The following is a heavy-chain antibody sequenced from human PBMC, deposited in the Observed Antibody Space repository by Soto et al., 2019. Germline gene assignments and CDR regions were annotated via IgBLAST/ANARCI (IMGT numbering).Heavy chain of an antibody. CDR3: AKDSSIAVAGTLDY. CDR2: ISYDGSNK. CDR1: GFTFSSYG. D-gene: IGHD6-19*01. V-gene: IGHV3-30*18. J-gene: IGHJ4*02. Sequence: QVQLVESGGGVVQPGRSLRLSCAASGFTFSSYGMHWVRQAPCKGLEWVAVISYDGSNKYYADSVKGRFTISRDNAKNTLYLQMNSLRAEDTAVYYCAKDSSIAVAGTLDYWGQGTLVTVSS.